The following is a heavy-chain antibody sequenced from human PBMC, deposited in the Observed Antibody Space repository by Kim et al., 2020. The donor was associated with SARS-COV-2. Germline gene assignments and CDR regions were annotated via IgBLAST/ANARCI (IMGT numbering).Heavy chain of an antibody. CDR1: GFTVTTTH. Sequence: GGSLRLSCAASGFTVTTTHMAWVRQTPGKGLEWVSVIYRGGGTQYADSVKGRFTISRDISKNTLYLQMNSLRAEDTAVYHCARDPQDGYGHFDFWGQGT. V-gene: IGHV3-53*01. D-gene: IGHD1-1*01. CDR2: IYRGGGT. J-gene: IGHJ4*02. CDR3: ARDPQDGYGHFDF.